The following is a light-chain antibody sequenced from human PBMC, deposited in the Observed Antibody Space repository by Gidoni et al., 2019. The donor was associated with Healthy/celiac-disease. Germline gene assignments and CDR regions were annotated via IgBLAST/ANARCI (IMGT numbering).Light chain of an antibody. CDR1: SLRSYY. CDR2: GKN. Sequence: SSELTQDPAVSVALGQTVRITCQGDSLRSYYASWYQQTPGQAPVIVIYGKNNRPSGIPDRFSGSSSGNTASLTITGAQAEDEADYYCNSRDSSGNVVFGGGTKLTVL. V-gene: IGLV3-19*01. J-gene: IGLJ2*01. CDR3: NSRDSSGNVV.